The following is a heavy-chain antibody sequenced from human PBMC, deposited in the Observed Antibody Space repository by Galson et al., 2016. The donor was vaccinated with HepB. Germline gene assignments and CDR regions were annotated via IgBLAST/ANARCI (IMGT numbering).Heavy chain of an antibody. J-gene: IGHJ2*01. D-gene: IGHD6-13*01. CDR2: INSNTGGY. Sequence: SVKVSCKASGYTFTGYYIHWVRQAPGQGLEWMGRINSNTGGYNYAPKFQGRVIMTRDTSISTAYMELRSLKSDDTTVYYCARDQGTWYDWYFDLWGRGTLLTVSS. V-gene: IGHV1-2*06. CDR1: GYTFTGYY. CDR3: ARDQGTWYDWYFDL.